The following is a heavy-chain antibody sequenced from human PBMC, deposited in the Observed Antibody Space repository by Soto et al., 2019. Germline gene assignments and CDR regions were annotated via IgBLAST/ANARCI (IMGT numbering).Heavy chain of an antibody. D-gene: IGHD3-16*01. Sequence: GGPLRLSCAASGFPFSSSTMSWVRQAPGKGLEWVSAISSSGGSTYYADSVKGRFTISRDNSKNTLYLQMNSLRAEDTAVYYCAKHLGARLLYYCDYWGQGTLVTVSS. CDR3: AKHLGARLLYYCDY. CDR1: GFPFSSST. V-gene: IGHV3-23*01. CDR2: ISSSGGST. J-gene: IGHJ4*02.